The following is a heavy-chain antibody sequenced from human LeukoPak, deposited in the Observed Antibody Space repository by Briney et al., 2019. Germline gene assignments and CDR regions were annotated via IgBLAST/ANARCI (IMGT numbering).Heavy chain of an antibody. CDR3: ARPGRSRGCVRWFDP. Sequence: ASVKVSCKASGYTFTSYDINWVRQATGQGLEWMGWMNTNSGNTGYAQKFQGRVTMTRNTSISTDYMELSSLRSEDTAVYYCARPGRSRGCVRWFDPWGQGTLVTVSS. CDR2: MNTNSGNT. V-gene: IGHV1-8*01. D-gene: IGHD6-13*01. CDR1: GYTFTSYD. J-gene: IGHJ5*02.